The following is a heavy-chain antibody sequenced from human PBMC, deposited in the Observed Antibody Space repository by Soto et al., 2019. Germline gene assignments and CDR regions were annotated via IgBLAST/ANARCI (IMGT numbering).Heavy chain of an antibody. CDR1: GGTFSSYA. Sequence: QVQLVQSGAEVKKPGSSVKVSCKASGGTFSSYAISWVRQAPGQGLEWMGGIIPIFGTANYAQKFQGRVTITADEYRGTANMELSSLSSEDTAVYYCAKGSMITLGGAQAGMDFWGQGTTVTVSS. J-gene: IGHJ6*02. CDR3: AKGSMITLGGAQAGMDF. D-gene: IGHD3-16*01. V-gene: IGHV1-69*01. CDR2: IIPIFGTA.